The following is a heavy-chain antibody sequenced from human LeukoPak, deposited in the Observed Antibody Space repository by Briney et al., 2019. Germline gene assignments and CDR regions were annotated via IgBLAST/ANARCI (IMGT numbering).Heavy chain of an antibody. CDR3: ARGQGDFWSGSYYYYYMDV. Sequence: GGSLRLSRAASGFTVSSNYMSWVRQAPGKGLEGVSVIYSGGSTYYADSVKGRFTISRDNSKNTLYLQMNSLRAEDTALYYCARGQGDFWSGSYYYYYMDVWGKGTTVTVSS. D-gene: IGHD3-3*01. CDR2: IYSGGST. V-gene: IGHV3-66*01. CDR1: GFTVSSNY. J-gene: IGHJ6*03.